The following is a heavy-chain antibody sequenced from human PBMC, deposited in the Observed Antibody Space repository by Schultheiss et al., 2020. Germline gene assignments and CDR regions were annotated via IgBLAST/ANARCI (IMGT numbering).Heavy chain of an antibody. CDR1: GGSISSSNW. D-gene: IGHD6-13*01. CDR2: IYHSGST. CDR3: ASKRIAAAGRGAFDI. J-gene: IGHJ3*02. Sequence: SETLSLTCAVSGGSISSSNWWSWVRQPPGKGLEWIGEIYHSGSTNYNPSLKSRVTISVDKSKNQFSLKLSSVTAADTAVYYCASKRIAAAGRGAFDIWGQGTMVTVSS. V-gene: IGHV4-4*02.